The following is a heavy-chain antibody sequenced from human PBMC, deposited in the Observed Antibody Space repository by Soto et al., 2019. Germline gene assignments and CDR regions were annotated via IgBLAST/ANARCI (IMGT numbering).Heavy chain of an antibody. CDR2: ISGSGGST. D-gene: IGHD3-22*01. V-gene: IGHV3-23*01. CDR1: GFTFSSYA. J-gene: IGHJ4*02. Sequence: GGSLRLSCAASGFTFSSYAMSWVRQAPGKGLEWVSAISGSGGSTYYADSVKGRFTISRDNSKNTLYLQMNSLRAEDTAVYYCAKEGYDSSGYYYLTVDYCGQGTLVTVSS. CDR3: AKEGYDSSGYYYLTVDY.